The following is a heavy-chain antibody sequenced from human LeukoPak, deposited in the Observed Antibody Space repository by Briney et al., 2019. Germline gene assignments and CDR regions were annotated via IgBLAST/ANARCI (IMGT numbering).Heavy chain of an antibody. CDR1: GFTFSSYD. V-gene: IGHV3-23*01. J-gene: IGHJ4*02. CDR3: VNGARGNTYGSGY. CDR2: ISDSGGST. D-gene: IGHD5-18*01. Sequence: GGSLRLSCAASGFTFSSYDMSWVRQAAGKGLEWVSAISDSGGSTYYADSVKGRFTISRDNSKNTLYLQMNSLRAEDTAVYYCVNGARGNTYGSGYWGQGTLVTVSS.